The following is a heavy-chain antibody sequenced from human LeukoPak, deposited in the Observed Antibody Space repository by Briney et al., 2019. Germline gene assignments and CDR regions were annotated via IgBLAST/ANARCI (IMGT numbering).Heavy chain of an antibody. V-gene: IGHV4-4*07. D-gene: IGHD2-2*01. CDR2: IYTSGST. J-gene: IGHJ1*01. CDR3: ASQDIVVVSTSAEYFQH. CDR1: GGSLSSYY. Sequence: PSGTLSLTCTVSGGSLSSYYWSWIRQPAGKGLEWIGRIYTSGSTNYNPSLKSRVTMSVDTSKNQFSLKLSSVTAADTAVYYCASQDIVVVSTSAEYFQHWGQGTLVTVSS.